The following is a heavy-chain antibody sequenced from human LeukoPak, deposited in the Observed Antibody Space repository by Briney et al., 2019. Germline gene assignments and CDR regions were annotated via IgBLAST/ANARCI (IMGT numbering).Heavy chain of an antibody. CDR3: ARGQAAAGTADY. J-gene: IGHJ4*02. CDR2: ISAYNGNT. D-gene: IGHD6-13*01. V-gene: IGHV1-18*01. CDR1: GYTFTSYG. Sequence: ASVKVSCKASGYTFTSYGISWVRQAPGQGLEWMGWISAYNGNTNYAQKLQGRVTMTTDTSTSTAYMEPRSLRFDDTAVYYCARGQAAAGTADYWGQGTLVTVSS.